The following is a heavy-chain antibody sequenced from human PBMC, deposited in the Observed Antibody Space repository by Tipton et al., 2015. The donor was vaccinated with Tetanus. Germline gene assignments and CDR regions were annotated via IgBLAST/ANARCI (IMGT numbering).Heavy chain of an antibody. Sequence: TLSLTCTVSGGSISSYYWSWIRQPPGKGLEWIGNVYSSGSTYYNPSLKGRVTISVDTFTTQFSLRLNSVTAADTAIYYCARDHRLSASYAGWFDPWGQGTLVTVSS. CDR2: VYSSGST. D-gene: IGHD1-26*01. CDR3: ARDHRLSASYAGWFDP. J-gene: IGHJ5*02. CDR1: GGSISSYY. V-gene: IGHV4-59*01.